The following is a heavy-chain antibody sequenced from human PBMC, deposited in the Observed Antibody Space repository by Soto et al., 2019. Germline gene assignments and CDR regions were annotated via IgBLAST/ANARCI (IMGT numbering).Heavy chain of an antibody. Sequence: QVQLVESGGGVVQPGRSLRLSCAASGFTFSSCGMHWVRQTPGKGLEWVAVISYDGSNKYYADSVKGRFTISRDNSKNTLYLQMNSLRAEDTAVYYCAKVEQRLVSWYFDLWGRGTLVTVSS. CDR2: ISYDGSNK. CDR1: GFTFSSCG. D-gene: IGHD6-19*01. V-gene: IGHV3-30*18. J-gene: IGHJ2*01. CDR3: AKVEQRLVSWYFDL.